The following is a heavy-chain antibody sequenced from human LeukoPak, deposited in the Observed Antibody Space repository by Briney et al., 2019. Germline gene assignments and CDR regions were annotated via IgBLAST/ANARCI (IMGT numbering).Heavy chain of an antibody. V-gene: IGHV4-34*01. Sequence: SETLSVTCAVYGGSFSGYYWSWLRQPPGKGLEWVGEINHVGITNYNPSLKSRAAISLATSITRFSLMRRSTASAPTALYYCTTVRSFWTRYYYYMDVSGKGTTVTVSS. CDR1: GGSFSGYY. D-gene: IGHD3/OR15-3a*01. CDR3: TTVRSFWTRYYYYMDV. J-gene: IGHJ6*03. CDR2: INHVGIT.